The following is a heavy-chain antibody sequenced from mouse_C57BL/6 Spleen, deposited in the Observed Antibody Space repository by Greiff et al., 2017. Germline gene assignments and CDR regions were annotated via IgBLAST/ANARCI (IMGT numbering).Heavy chain of an antibody. Sequence: VQLQQSGTVLARPGASVKMSCKTSGYTFTSYWMHWVKQRPGQGLEWIGAIYPGNSDTSYNQKFKGKAKLTAVTSASTAYMELSSLTNEDSAVYYCTRSGYGSNLWYFDVWGTGTTVTVSS. V-gene: IGHV1-5*01. D-gene: IGHD1-1*01. CDR2: IYPGNSDT. J-gene: IGHJ1*03. CDR1: GYTFTSYW. CDR3: TRSGYGSNLWYFDV.